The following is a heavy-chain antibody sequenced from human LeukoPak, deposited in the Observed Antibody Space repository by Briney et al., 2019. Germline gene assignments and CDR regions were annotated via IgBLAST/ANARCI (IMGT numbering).Heavy chain of an antibody. CDR1: GGSFSGYY. Sequence: SETLSLTCAVYGGSFSGYYWSWIRQPPGKGLKWIGEINHSGSTNYNPSLKSRVTISVDTSKNQFSLKLSSATAADTAVYYCARGAAYSGSYFPFDYWGQGTLVTVSS. D-gene: IGHD1-26*01. V-gene: IGHV4-34*01. J-gene: IGHJ4*02. CDR3: ARGAAYSGSYFPFDY. CDR2: INHSGST.